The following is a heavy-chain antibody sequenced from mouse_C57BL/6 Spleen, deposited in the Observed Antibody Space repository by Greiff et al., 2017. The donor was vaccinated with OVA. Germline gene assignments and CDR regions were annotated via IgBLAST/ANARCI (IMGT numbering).Heavy chain of an antibody. CDR3: ARAYYSNHYYAMDY. J-gene: IGHJ4*01. CDR2: IHPISGST. V-gene: IGHV1-64*01. D-gene: IGHD2-5*01. CDR1: GYTFTSYW. Sequence: VQLQQPGAELVKPGASVKLSCKASGYTFTSYWMHWVKQRPGQGLEWIGMIHPISGSTDYNEKFKSKATLTVDKSSSTAYMQLSSLTSEDSAVYYCARAYYSNHYYAMDYWGQGTSVTVSS.